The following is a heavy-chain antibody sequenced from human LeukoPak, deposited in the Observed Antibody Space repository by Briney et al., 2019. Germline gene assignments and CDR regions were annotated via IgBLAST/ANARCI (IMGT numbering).Heavy chain of an antibody. CDR1: GFTFSSYA. CDR2: ISGSGGST. D-gene: IGHD2-15*01. J-gene: IGHJ4*02. CDR3: AKGSSRVVVVAATLNY. Sequence: GGSLRLSCAATGFTFSSYAMSWVRQAPGKGLEWVSAISGSGGSTYYADSVKGRFTIYRDNSKNTLYLQMNSLRAEDTAVYYCAKGSSRVVVVAATLNYWGQGTLVTVSS. V-gene: IGHV3-23*01.